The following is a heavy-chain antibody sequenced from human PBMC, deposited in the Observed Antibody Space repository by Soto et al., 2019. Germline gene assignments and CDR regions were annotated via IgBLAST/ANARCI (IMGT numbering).Heavy chain of an antibody. CDR2: ISGSGGST. J-gene: IGHJ2*01. Sequence: GGSLRLSCAASGFTFSSYAMSWVRQAPGKGLEWVSAISGSGGSTYYADSVKGRFTISRDNSKNTLYLQMNSLRAEDTAVYYCANPNLGYYGDYRGYFDLWGRGTLVTVSS. D-gene: IGHD4-17*01. V-gene: IGHV3-23*01. CDR1: GFTFSSYA. CDR3: ANPNLGYYGDYRGYFDL.